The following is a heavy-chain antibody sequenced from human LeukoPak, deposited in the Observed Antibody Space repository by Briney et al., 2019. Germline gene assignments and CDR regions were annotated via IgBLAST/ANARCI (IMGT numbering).Heavy chain of an antibody. J-gene: IGHJ4*02. V-gene: IGHV3-23*01. CDR1: GFTFSSYA. D-gene: IGHD6-13*01. CDR3: AKAVRGSSWYSGADY. Sequence: PGGSLRLSCAASGFTFSSYAMSWVRQAPGKGLEWVSAISGSGGSTYYADSVKGRFTISRDNAKNSLYLQMNSLRAEDTAVYYCAKAVRGSSWYSGADYWGQGTLVTVSS. CDR2: ISGSGGST.